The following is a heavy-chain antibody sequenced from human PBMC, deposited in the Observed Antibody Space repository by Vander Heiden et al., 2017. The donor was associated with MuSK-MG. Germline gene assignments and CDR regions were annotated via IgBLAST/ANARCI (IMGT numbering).Heavy chain of an antibody. V-gene: IGHV1-46*03. D-gene: IGHD5-12*01. CDR1: GYTFTGYY. J-gene: IGHJ4*02. Sequence: QVQLVQSGAEVKKPGASVKVSCKASGYTFTGYYMHGVRQARGQGLGWMGIIHPSGGSTSYAQKFHGRVTMTRDTSTSTVYMGLSGLRSEHPAVYYCARDRCPVGVATSYYFDYWGQGTLVTVAS. CDR3: ARDRCPVGVATSYYFDY. CDR2: IHPSGGST.